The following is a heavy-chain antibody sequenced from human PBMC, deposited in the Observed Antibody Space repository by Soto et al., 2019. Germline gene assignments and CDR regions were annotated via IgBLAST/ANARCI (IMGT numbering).Heavy chain of an antibody. V-gene: IGHV4-31*03. Sequence: QVQLQESSPGLVKPSQTLSFTCTVSGDSISSSGHYWSWVRQHPGKGLEWIGYISYSGNTHFNPSLKSRLTISVDTSKNHFSLKLSSVTAADTAVYYCARASTYPGMYAEVLDYWGQGSLVTVSS. CDR3: ARASTYPGMYAEVLDY. CDR1: GDSISSSGHY. D-gene: IGHD2-8*01. J-gene: IGHJ4*02. CDR2: ISYSGNT.